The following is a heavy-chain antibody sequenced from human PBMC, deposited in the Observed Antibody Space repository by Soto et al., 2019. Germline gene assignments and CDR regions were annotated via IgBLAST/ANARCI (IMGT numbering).Heavy chain of an antibody. CDR2: IYWDDDK. CDR1: GFSLSTSGVG. V-gene: IGHV2-5*02. CDR3: AHAKSYYDILTGYSNPYYFDY. D-gene: IGHD3-9*01. Sequence: QITLKESGPTLVKPTQTLTLTCTFSGFSLSTSGVGVGWIRQPPGKALEWLALIYWDDDKRYSPSLKSRLTITKDTSKXXVXLXXTNMDPVDTATYYCAHAKSYYDILTGYSNPYYFDYWGQGTLVTVSS. J-gene: IGHJ4*02.